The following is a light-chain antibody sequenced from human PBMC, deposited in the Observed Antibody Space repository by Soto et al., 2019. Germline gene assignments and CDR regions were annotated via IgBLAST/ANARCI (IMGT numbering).Light chain of an antibody. J-gene: IGKJ2*01. CDR1: QDISNH. Sequence: DIQLTQSPSSLSASVGDRVTITCQASQDISNHLNWYQQKPGKAPNLLIYDASNLETGVPSRFSGGGSGTFFSFTINSLQPEDIATYYCLQHNNYPYTFGQGTKLEIK. CDR3: LQHNNYPYT. V-gene: IGKV1-33*01. CDR2: DAS.